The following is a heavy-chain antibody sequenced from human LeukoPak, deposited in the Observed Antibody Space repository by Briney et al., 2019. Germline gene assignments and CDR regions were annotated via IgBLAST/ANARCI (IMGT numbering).Heavy chain of an antibody. CDR1: GFTFSTYA. D-gene: IGHD3-3*01. CDR3: ARHNTRFLERLPALGS. J-gene: IGHJ5*02. CDR2: IRHDGSNE. Sequence: GGSLRLSCATSGFTFSTYAMHWVRRAPGKGLEWVAFIRHDGSNEYYADSVKGRFIISRDKSKNTLYLQMRSLRPDDTAVYYCARHNTRFLERLPALGSWGQGTLSPSPQ. V-gene: IGHV3-30*02.